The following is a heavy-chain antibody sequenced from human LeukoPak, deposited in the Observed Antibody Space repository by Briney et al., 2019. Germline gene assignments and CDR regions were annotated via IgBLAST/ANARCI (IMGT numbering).Heavy chain of an antibody. CDR2: ISYDGSNK. J-gene: IGHJ4*02. V-gene: IGHV3-30-3*01. D-gene: IGHD3-3*01. CDR1: GFTFSSYA. CDR3: ARDAVLQFLEWLVDY. Sequence: GGSLRLFCAASGFTFSSYAMHWVRQAPGKGLEWVAVISYDGSNKYYADSVKGRFTISRDNSKNTLYLQMNSLRAEDTAVYYCARDAVLQFLEWLVDYWGQGTLVTVSS.